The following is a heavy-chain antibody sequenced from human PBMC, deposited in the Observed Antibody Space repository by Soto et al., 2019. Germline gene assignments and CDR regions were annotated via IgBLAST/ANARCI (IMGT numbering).Heavy chain of an antibody. CDR3: ARHHIAEADDFWSGYFRNYYMDV. Sequence: PSETLSLTCTVSGGSISSYYWSWIRQPPGKGLEWIGYIYYSGSTNYNPSLKSRVTISVDTSKNQFSLKLSSVTAADTAVYYCARHHIAEADDFWSGYFRNYYMDVWGKGTTVTVSS. CDR2: IYYSGST. CDR1: GGSISSYY. J-gene: IGHJ6*03. D-gene: IGHD3-3*01. V-gene: IGHV4-59*08.